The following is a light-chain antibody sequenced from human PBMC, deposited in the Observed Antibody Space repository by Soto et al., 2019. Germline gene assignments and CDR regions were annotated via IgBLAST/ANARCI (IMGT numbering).Light chain of an antibody. J-gene: IGKJ1*01. CDR2: GAS. V-gene: IGKV3-20*01. CDR3: RQYGSSPST. CDR1: QSVRSSD. Sequence: EIVLTQSPGTLSLSPGERATLSCRASQSVRSSDLAWYQQKPGQAPRLLIYGASSRATGIPDRFSGSGSGTDFTLTISRLEPEDSAVYYCRQYGSSPSTFGQGTKVDIK.